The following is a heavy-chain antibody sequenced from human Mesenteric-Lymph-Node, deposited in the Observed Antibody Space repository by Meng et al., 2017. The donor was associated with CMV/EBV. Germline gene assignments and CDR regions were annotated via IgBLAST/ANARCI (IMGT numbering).Heavy chain of an antibody. CDR1: GFTFSDAH. D-gene: IGHD3-10*01. CDR3: TTSGTFYASGSYFFFDH. Sequence: GESLKISCAASGFTFSDAHMNWVRQAPGKGLEWVGRVKSRVDDGTTDYAAPVKGRFSISRDDSKNMLYLQMNSLKTEDTAVYYCTTSGTFYASGSYFFFDHWGQGMLVTVSS. J-gene: IGHJ4*02. CDR2: VKSRVDDGTT. V-gene: IGHV3-15*01.